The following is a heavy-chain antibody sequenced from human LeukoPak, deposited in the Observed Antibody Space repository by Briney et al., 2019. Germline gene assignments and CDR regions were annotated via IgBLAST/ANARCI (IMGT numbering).Heavy chain of an antibody. CDR3: ARAYGYSSSWPIDY. CDR2: IKQDGSEK. D-gene: IGHD6-13*01. J-gene: IGHJ4*02. V-gene: IGHV3-7*01. Sequence: GGSLRLSCAASGFTFSSYWMSWVRQAPGKGLEWVANIKQDGSEKYYVDSVKGRFTISRDNAKNSLYLQMNSLRAEDTAVYYCARAYGYSSSWPIDYWGQGTLVTVSS. CDR1: GFTFSSYW.